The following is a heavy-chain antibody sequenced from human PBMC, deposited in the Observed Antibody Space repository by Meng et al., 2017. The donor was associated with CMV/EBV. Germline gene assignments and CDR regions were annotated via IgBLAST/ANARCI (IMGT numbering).Heavy chain of an antibody. Sequence: LSCAASGFTFSNYAMSWVRQAPGKGLEWVSGISGGGGGTYYADSVRGRFTISRGNSKNTLYLQMNSLRAEDTAIYYCVKREGRFFDYWGQGTLVTVSS. V-gene: IGHV3-23*01. CDR2: ISGGGGGT. CDR1: GFTFSNYA. CDR3: VKREGRFFDY. J-gene: IGHJ4*02.